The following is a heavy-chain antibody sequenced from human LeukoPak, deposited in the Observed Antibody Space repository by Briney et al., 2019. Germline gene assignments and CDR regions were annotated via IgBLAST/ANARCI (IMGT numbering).Heavy chain of an antibody. D-gene: IGHD5-12*01. CDR2: IYPSGGGT. CDR1: GYTFTSYY. J-gene: IGHJ4*02. V-gene: IGHV1-46*01. Sequence: GASVKVSCKASGYTFTSYYMHWVRQAPGQGLEWMGVIYPSGGGTTYAQRFQGRVTMTRDTSTSTVYMELSSLRSEDTAVYYCARVEGKAATMGDWGQGTLVTVSS. CDR3: ARVEGKAATMGD.